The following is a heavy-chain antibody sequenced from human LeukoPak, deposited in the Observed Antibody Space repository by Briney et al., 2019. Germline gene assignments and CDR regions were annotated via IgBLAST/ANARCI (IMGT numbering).Heavy chain of an antibody. V-gene: IGHV1-18*01. CDR1: GYTLTSYG. CDR2: ISAYNGNT. D-gene: IGHD6-19*01. Sequence: ASVEVSCTASGYTLTSYGISWVRQAPGQGLEWMGWISAYNGNTNYAQKLQGRVTMTTDTSTSTAYMELRSLRSDDTAVYYCARGPGDSSGWFLGYWGQGTLVTVSS. J-gene: IGHJ4*02. CDR3: ARGPGDSSGWFLGY.